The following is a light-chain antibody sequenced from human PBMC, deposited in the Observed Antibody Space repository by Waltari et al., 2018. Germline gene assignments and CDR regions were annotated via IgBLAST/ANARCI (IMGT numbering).Light chain of an antibody. J-gene: IGKJ1*01. CDR1: QSISNW. CDR2: KAS. Sequence: DIQMTQSPSTLSVSVGDRVTITCRASQSISNWLAWYQQKPGKAPKLLIYKASNLESGVPSRFSGSGSGTEFTLTISSLQPDDFPTYYCQQYDNYWTFGQGTKVEI. V-gene: IGKV1-5*03. CDR3: QQYDNYWT.